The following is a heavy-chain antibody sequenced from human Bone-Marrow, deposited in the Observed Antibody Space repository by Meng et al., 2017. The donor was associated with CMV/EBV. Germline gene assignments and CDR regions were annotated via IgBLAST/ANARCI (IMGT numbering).Heavy chain of an antibody. CDR2: IYSGGST. J-gene: IGHJ6*02. CDR3: VRQHGPYYYYGMDV. Sequence: GESLKISCAASGFTVSSNYMSWVRQAPGKGLEWVSVIYSGGSTYYADSVKGRFTISRDNSKNTLYLQMNSLRAEDTAVHYCVRQHGPYYYYGMDVWGQGTTVTVSS. V-gene: IGHV3-66*02. CDR1: GFTVSSNY.